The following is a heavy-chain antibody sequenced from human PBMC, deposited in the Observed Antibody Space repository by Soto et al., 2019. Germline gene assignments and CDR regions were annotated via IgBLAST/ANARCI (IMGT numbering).Heavy chain of an antibody. CDR2: IYYSGST. Sequence: QVQLQESGPGLVKPSQTLSLTCTVSGGSISSGVYYWSWIRQHPGKGLEWIGYIYYSGSTYYNPSLKSRVTISVVTSKNQFSLKLSSVTAAGTAVYYCATRTDYYYGSGSLGGMDVWGQGTTVTVSS. V-gene: IGHV4-31*03. CDR3: ATRTDYYYGSGSLGGMDV. J-gene: IGHJ6*02. CDR1: GGSISSGVYY. D-gene: IGHD3-10*01.